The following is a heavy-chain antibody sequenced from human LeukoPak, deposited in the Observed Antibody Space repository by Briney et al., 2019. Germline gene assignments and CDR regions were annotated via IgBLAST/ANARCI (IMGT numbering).Heavy chain of an antibody. CDR2: INHGGHT. D-gene: IGHD4-11*01. CDR3: VRGLYSRDAGY. Sequence: PAETLSLTCDVYGGSLSGYYWSWIRQPPGKRLEWIGEINHGGHTNYNPSLESRVAMSVDTSKNQFSLNLGSVTAADTAVYYCVRGLYSRDAGYWGQGTLVTVSS. V-gene: IGHV4-34*01. CDR1: GGSLSGYY. J-gene: IGHJ4*02.